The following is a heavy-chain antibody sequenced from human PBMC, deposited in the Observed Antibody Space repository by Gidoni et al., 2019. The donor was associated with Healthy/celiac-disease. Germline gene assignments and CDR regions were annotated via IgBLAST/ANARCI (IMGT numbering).Heavy chain of an antibody. Sequence: QVQLVQSGAEVKKPGASVKVSCKASGYTFTGYYMHWVRQAPGQGLEWMGWINPNSGGTNYAQKFQGRVTMTRDTSISTAYMELSRLRSDDTAVYYCAREEHSSSQPVYYYYYGMDVWGQGTTVTVSS. CDR1: GYTFTGYY. CDR2: INPNSGGT. V-gene: IGHV1-2*02. D-gene: IGHD6-6*01. J-gene: IGHJ6*02. CDR3: AREEHSSSQPVYYYYYGMDV.